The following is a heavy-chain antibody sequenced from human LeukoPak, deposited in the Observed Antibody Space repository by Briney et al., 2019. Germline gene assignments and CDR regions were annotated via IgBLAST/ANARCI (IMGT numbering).Heavy chain of an antibody. CDR3: GRDIAAASDS. V-gene: IGHV4-59*01. Sequence: SETLSLTCTVSGRSITGYYWNWIRQPPGKGLEWIGYLYYSGSINYNPSLKSRVTISVDTSKNQFSLKLSSVTAADTAMYYCGRDIAAASDSWGQGTLVTVSS. CDR2: LYYSGSI. D-gene: IGHD6-13*01. CDR1: GRSITGYY. J-gene: IGHJ4*02.